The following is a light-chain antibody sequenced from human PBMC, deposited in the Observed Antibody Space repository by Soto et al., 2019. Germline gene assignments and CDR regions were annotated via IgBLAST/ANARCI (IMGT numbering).Light chain of an antibody. Sequence: QSVLTQPRSVSGSPGQSVTIPCTGTSSDVGAYNAVSWYQQNPGKAPKFMIYDVTKRPSGVPDRFSGSKSGNTASLTISGLQAEDEAEYYCSSYTNINTRACVFGTGTRSPS. V-gene: IGLV2-11*01. CDR1: SSDVGAYNA. CDR2: DVT. CDR3: SSYTNINTRACV. J-gene: IGLJ1*01.